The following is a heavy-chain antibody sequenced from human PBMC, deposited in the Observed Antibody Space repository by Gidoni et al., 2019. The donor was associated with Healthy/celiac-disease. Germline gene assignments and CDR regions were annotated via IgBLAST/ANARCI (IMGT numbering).Heavy chain of an antibody. CDR1: GGTFSSYT. J-gene: IGHJ5*02. CDR3: AREGRTAVAGTRGHGWFDP. V-gene: IGHV1-69*04. CDR2: IIPILGIA. Sequence: GSSATVSCKASGGTFSSYTISWVRQTPGQGLEWMGRIIPILGIANYAQKFQGRVTITADKSTSTAYMELSSLRSEDTAVYYCAREGRTAVAGTRGHGWFDPWGQGTLVTVSS. D-gene: IGHD6-19*01.